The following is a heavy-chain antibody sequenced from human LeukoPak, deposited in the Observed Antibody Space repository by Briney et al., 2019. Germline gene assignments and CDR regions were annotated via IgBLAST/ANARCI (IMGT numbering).Heavy chain of an antibody. V-gene: IGHV1-2*02. Sequence: ASVKVSCKASGYTFTGYNMHWVRQAPGQGLEWTGWINANSGGTNYAQKFQGRVTMTRDTSISTAFMELSRLSSDDTAVYYCACASGNYYNGNYFDYWGQGTLVTVSS. CDR3: ACASGNYYNGNYFDY. CDR1: GYTFTGYN. D-gene: IGHD3-10*01. CDR2: INANSGGT. J-gene: IGHJ4*02.